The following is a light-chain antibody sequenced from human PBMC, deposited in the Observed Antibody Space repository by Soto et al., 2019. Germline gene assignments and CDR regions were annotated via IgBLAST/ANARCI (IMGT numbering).Light chain of an antibody. CDR1: QSVSSSY. V-gene: IGKV3-20*01. CDR3: QQYGRSSWT. J-gene: IGKJ1*01. CDR2: GAS. Sequence: IVLTQSPGTVSLSPGERATLSCRASQSVSSSYLAWYQQKSGQAPRLLIYGASNRATGIPDRFSGSGSGTDFTLTISRLEPEDFAVYYCQQYGRSSWTFGQGTKVDIK.